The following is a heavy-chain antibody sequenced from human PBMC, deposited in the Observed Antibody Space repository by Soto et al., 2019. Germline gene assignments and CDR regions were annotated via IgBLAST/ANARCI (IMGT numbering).Heavy chain of an antibody. J-gene: IGHJ4*02. CDR1: GFTFSNYA. D-gene: IGHD2-21*02. Sequence: EVQLLESGGGLVQPGGSLRLSCAASGFTFSNYAMSWVRQAPGKGLEWVSGISGGGGSSYYADSVKGRFTISRDNSKNTLYLQMNRLRAEDTAVYYCAHKCGVDCHSVFLYWGQGTLVIVSS. CDR2: ISGGGGSS. V-gene: IGHV3-23*01. CDR3: AHKCGVDCHSVFLY.